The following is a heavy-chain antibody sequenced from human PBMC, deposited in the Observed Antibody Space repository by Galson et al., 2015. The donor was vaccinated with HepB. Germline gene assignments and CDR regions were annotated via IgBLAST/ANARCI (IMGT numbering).Heavy chain of an antibody. CDR3: ARGPTTVSIPFCYFDL. Sequence: SVKVFCNASGHTFTTYSISWVRHAPGQGLEWLRRNIPFYGTTNYAQNFQGRVTITPDESMSTAYIELSSLRSEYTAVYYCARGPTTVSIPFCYFDLWGRGTLVTVSA. CDR2: NIPFYGTT. CDR1: GHTFTTYS. V-gene: IGHV1-69*13. J-gene: IGHJ2*01. D-gene: IGHD1-1*01.